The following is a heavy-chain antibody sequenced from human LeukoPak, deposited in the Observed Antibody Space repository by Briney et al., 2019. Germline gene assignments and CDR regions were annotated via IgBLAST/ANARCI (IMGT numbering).Heavy chain of an antibody. CDR1: GYSFTSYW. J-gene: IGHJ4*02. V-gene: IGHV5-51*01. CDR2: IYPGDSDT. D-gene: IGHD2-2*01. CDR3: ARRYCSSTSCYYFDD. Sequence: GESLKISCKASGYSFTSYWIGWVRQMPGKGLEWMGIIYPGDSDTRYSPSFQGQVTISGDKSISTAYLQWSSLKASDTAMYYCARRYCSSTSCYYFDDWGQGSLVTVSS.